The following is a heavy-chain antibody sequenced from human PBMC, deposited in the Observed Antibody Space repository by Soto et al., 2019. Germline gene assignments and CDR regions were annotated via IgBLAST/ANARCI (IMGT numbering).Heavy chain of an antibody. D-gene: IGHD6-19*01. J-gene: IGHJ6*02. CDR1: GFTFDDYA. CDR3: AKDSYSSGWFYGMDV. V-gene: IGHV3-9*01. Sequence: EVQLVESGGGLVQPGRSLRLSCAASGFTFDDYAMHWVRQAPGKCLEWVSGISGNSGSIGYADSVKGRFTISRDNAKNSLYLQMNSLSAEATALYYCAKDSYSSGWFYGMDVWGQGTTVTVS. CDR2: ISGNSGSI.